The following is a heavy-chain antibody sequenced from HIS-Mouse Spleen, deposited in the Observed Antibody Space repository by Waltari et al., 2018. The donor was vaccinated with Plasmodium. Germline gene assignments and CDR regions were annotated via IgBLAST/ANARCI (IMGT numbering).Heavy chain of an antibody. CDR2: IYYSGST. CDR1: GGSISSGGYY. CDR3: ARSIAATVTFYFDY. D-gene: IGHD6-13*01. V-gene: IGHV4-31*03. Sequence: QVQLQESGPGLVKPSQTLSLTCTVSGGSISSGGYYWSWIRQHPGKGLEWIGYIYYSGSTYYNPSLKSRVTISVDTSKNQFSLKLSSVTAADTSVYYCARSIAATVTFYFDYWGQGTLVTVSS. J-gene: IGHJ4*02.